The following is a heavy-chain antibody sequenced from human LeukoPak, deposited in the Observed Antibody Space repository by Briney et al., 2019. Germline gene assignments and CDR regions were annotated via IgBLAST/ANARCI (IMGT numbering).Heavy chain of an antibody. J-gene: IGHJ4*02. CDR1: GYTFIDDY. CDR2: INPNTGGT. CDR3: ARDRSGSYSIDY. D-gene: IGHD1-26*01. Sequence: ASVTVSCKASGYTFIDDYIHWLRQAHGQGLEWMGWINPNTGGTKFAQKFQGRVTMTRDTSISTAYMELSRLRSDDTAVYYCARDRSGSYSIDYWGQGTLVTVSS. V-gene: IGHV1-2*02.